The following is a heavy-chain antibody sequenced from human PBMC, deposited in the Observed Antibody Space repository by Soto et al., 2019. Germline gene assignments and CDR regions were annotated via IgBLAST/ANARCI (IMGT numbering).Heavy chain of an antibody. D-gene: IGHD6-13*01. Sequence: PGESLKISCKGSGYSFTSYWIGWVRQMPGKGLEWMGIIYPGDSDTRYSPSFQGQATISADKSISTAYLQWSSLKASDTAMYYCARNSIAAAGTFAFDIWGQGTMVTVSS. CDR1: GYSFTSYW. J-gene: IGHJ3*02. CDR2: IYPGDSDT. CDR3: ARNSIAAAGTFAFDI. V-gene: IGHV5-51*01.